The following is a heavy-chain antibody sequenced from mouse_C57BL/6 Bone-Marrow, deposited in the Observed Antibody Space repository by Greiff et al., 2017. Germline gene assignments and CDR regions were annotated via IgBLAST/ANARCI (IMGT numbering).Heavy chain of an antibody. J-gene: IGHJ2*01. D-gene: IGHD2-2*01. CDR2: IDPSDSET. CDR1: GYTFTSYW. V-gene: IGHV1-52*01. Sequence: QVQLQQPGAELVRPGSSVKLSCKASGYTFTSYWMHWVKQRPMQGLEWIGNIDPSDSETHYNQKFKDKATLTVDKSSSTAYMQLSSLTSEDSAVYYCARGGIYYGNDGAGVDYWGQGTTLTVSS. CDR3: ARGGIYYGNDGAGVDY.